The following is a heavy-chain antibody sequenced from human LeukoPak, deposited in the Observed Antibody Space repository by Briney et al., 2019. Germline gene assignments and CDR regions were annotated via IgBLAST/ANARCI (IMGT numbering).Heavy chain of an antibody. J-gene: IGHJ5*02. CDR3: ARDGGPYYYDSSGPP. D-gene: IGHD3-22*01. Sequence: ASVKVSCKASGYAFTGYYMHWVRQAPGQGLEWMGRINPNSGGTNYAQKFQGRVTMTRDTSISTAYMELSRLRSDDTAVYYCARDGGPYYYDSSGPPWGQGTLVTVSS. CDR2: INPNSGGT. V-gene: IGHV1-2*06. CDR1: GYAFTGYY.